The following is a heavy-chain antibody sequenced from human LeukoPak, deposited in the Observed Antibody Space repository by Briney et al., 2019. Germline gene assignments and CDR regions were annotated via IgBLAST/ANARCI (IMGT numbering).Heavy chain of an antibody. D-gene: IGHD1-26*01. CDR2: INAGNGDT. CDR3: ARGIVGATQGLGWYYYMDV. J-gene: IGHJ6*03. V-gene: IGHV1-3*03. CDR1: GYTFSNFA. Sequence: GASVKVSCKSSGYTFSNFAIHWVRQAPGQRLEWMGWINAGNGDTKYSQEFQGRVTITRNTSISTAYMELSSLRSEDTAVYYCARGIVGATQGLGWYYYMDVWGKGTTVTVSS.